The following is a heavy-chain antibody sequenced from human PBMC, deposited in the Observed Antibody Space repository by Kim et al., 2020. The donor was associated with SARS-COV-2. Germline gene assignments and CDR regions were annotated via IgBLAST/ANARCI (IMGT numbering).Heavy chain of an antibody. CDR1: GGSISSSSYY. D-gene: IGHD3-3*01. V-gene: IGHV4-39*02. Sequence: SETLSLTCAVSGGSISSSSYYWVRIRQRTGKGLEGNGSLCYSGSTYYNPSLKSRVTISVDTTKNQFSLKLSSVTAADTALYYCAREAGAIFGVVVIDYYYGMDVWGQGTTVTVSS. CDR2: LCYSGST. CDR3: AREAGAIFGVVVIDYYYGMDV. J-gene: IGHJ6*02.